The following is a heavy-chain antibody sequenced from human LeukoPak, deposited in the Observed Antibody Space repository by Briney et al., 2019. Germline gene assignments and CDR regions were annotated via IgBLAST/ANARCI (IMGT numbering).Heavy chain of an antibody. J-gene: IGHJ4*02. V-gene: IGHV3-30-3*01. CDR2: ISYDGSNK. D-gene: IGHD3-22*01. CDR1: GFTFSSYA. CDR3: ARGSITMIVVPYRGVLDY. Sequence: PGRSLRLSCAAPGFTFSSYAMHWVRQAPGKGLEWVAVISYDGSNKYYADSVKGRFTISRDNSKNTLYLQMNSLRAEDTAVYYCARGSITMIVVPYRGVLDYWGQGTLVTVSS.